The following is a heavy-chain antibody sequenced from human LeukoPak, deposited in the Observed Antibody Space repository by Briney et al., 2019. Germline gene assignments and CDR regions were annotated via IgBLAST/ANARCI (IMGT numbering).Heavy chain of an antibody. D-gene: IGHD1-26*01. Sequence: GGSLRLSCAASGFTFSSYGMHWVRQAPGKGLEWVAVISYDGSNKYYADSVKGRFTISRDNSKNTLYLQVNSLTAEDTAVYYCASTRSGTYATFYYYGMDVWGQGTTVTVSS. CDR2: ISYDGSNK. J-gene: IGHJ6*02. CDR1: GFTFSSYG. V-gene: IGHV3-30*03. CDR3: ASTRSGTYATFYYYGMDV.